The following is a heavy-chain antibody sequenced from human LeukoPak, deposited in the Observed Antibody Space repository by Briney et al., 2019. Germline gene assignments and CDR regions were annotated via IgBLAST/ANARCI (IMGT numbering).Heavy chain of an antibody. V-gene: IGHV3-15*01. CDR1: GFTFSNTW. J-gene: IGHJ4*02. CDR2: IKSKTDGGAT. Sequence: PGGSLRLSXAASGFTFSNTWMSWVRQAPGKGVEWVGHIKSKTDGGATDYAAPVQGRFTISRDDSKNTLHLQMNSLKTEDTSVYYCTTGLRAADTNWSLGTLLTLSS. CDR3: TTGLRAADTN. D-gene: IGHD6-13*01.